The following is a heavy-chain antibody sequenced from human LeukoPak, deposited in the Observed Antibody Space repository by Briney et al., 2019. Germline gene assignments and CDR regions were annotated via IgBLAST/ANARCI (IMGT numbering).Heavy chain of an antibody. CDR3: ARAPFIAAAGSYYYYCYMDV. CDR2: ISAYNGNT. CDR1: GYTFTSYG. V-gene: IGHV1-18*01. D-gene: IGHD6-13*01. J-gene: IGHJ6*03. Sequence: ASVKVSCKASGYTFTSYGISWVRQAPGQGLEWMGWISAYNGNTNYAQKLQGRVTMTTDTSTSTAYMELRSLRSDDTAVYYCARAPFIAAAGSYYYYCYMDVWGKGTTVTVSS.